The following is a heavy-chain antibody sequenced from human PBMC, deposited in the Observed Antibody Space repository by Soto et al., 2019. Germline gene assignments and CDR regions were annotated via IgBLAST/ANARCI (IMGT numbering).Heavy chain of an antibody. CDR1: GYTYISYS. V-gene: IGHV1-3*01. Sequence: ASVKVSCKASGYTYISYSMHWVRQAPGQRLEWMGWINVGNGNTKYSQNLQGRVTIYQDTSASTAYMELSSLTSEDTAVYYCARDLHGYSSGWNEYFQHWGQGTLVTVSS. CDR2: INVGNGNT. J-gene: IGHJ1*01. D-gene: IGHD6-19*01. CDR3: ARDLHGYSSGWNEYFQH.